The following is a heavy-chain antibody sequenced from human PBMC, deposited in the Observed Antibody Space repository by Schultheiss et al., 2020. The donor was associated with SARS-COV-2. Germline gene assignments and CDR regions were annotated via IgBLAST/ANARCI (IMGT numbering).Heavy chain of an antibody. CDR3: ARGNRLGIAAAGPHFDY. D-gene: IGHD6-13*01. CDR2: INPNSGGT. CDR1: GYTFTGYY. Sequence: ASVKVSCKASGYTFTGYYMHWVRQAPGQGLEWMGWINPNSGGTNYAQKFQGRVTMTRDTSISTAYMELSSLRSEDTAVYYCARGNRLGIAAAGPHFDYWGQGTLVTVSS. V-gene: IGHV1-2*02. J-gene: IGHJ4*02.